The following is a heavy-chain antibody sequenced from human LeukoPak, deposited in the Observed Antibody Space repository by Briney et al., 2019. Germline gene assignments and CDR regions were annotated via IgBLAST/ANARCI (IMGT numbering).Heavy chain of an antibody. V-gene: IGHV3-30*02. D-gene: IGHD2-21*02. CDR3: AKDLSPHIVVVTALNWFDP. CDR2: IRYDGSNK. J-gene: IGHJ5*02. Sequence: GGSLRLSCAASGFTFSSYGMHWVRQAPGKGLEWVTFIRYDGSNKYYADSVKGRFTISRDNSKNTLYLQMNSPRAEDTAVYYCAKDLSPHIVVVTALNWFDPWGQGTLVTVSS. CDR1: GFTFSSYG.